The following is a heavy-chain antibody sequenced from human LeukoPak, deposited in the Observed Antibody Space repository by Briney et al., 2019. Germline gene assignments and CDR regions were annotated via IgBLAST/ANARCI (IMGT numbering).Heavy chain of an antibody. CDR1: GYSISSGYY. Sequence: SETLSLTCAVSGYSISSGYYWGWIRQPPGKGLEWIGSIYHSGSTYYNPSLKSRVTISVDTSKNQSSLKLSSVTAADTAVYYCARQTSGSYSQFDYWGQGTLVTVSS. CDR3: ARQTSGSYSQFDY. V-gene: IGHV4-38-2*01. J-gene: IGHJ4*02. D-gene: IGHD1-26*01. CDR2: IYHSGST.